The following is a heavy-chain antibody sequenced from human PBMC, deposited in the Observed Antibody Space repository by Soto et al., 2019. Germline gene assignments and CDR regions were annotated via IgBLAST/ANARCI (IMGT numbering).Heavy chain of an antibody. D-gene: IGHD5-12*01. Sequence: GGSLRLSCVASGFTFNNAWMRWVRQAPGKGLEWVGRIKSNTAGGTTDYAAPVKGRFTISRDDSKNTVYLQMNSLKTEDTGVYYCTTLYRLDPWGQGTLVTVSS. V-gene: IGHV3-15*01. J-gene: IGHJ5*02. CDR2: IKSNTAGGTT. CDR1: GFTFNNAW. CDR3: TTLYRLDP.